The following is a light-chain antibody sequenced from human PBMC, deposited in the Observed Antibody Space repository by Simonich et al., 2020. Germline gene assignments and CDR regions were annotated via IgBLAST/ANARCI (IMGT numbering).Light chain of an antibody. V-gene: IGLV2-11*01. CDR1: SSDVGGYNY. CDR2: DVS. J-gene: IGLJ3*02. CDR3: CSDAGRYTWV. Sequence: QSALTQPRSVSGSPGQSVTISCTGTSSDVGGYNYVAGYQQHPDKAPKLMIYDVSKRPSGVPDRFSGSKSGKTASLTISGLQAEDEADYYCCSDAGRYTWVFGGGTKLTVL.